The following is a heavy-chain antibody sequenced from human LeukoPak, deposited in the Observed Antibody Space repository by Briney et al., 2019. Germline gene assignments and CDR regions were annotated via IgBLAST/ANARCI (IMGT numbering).Heavy chain of an antibody. CDR1: GFTFRNYA. D-gene: IGHD3-9*01. V-gene: IGHV3-64D*06. Sequence: PGGSLRLSCSVSGFTFRNYAMHWVRQAPGKGLEYVSAITSNGGSTYYADSVKGRFTISRDNSKNTLYLQMSSLRAEDAAVYYCVKGGYDILTGYQRIDYWGQGTLVTVSS. CDR2: ITSNGGST. CDR3: VKGGYDILTGYQRIDY. J-gene: IGHJ4*02.